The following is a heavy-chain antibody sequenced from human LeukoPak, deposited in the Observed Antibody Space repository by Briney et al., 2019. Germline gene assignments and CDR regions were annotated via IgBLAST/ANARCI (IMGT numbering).Heavy chain of an antibody. D-gene: IGHD1-1*01. CDR1: GGSISSGGYY. Sequence: PSETLSLTCTVSGGSISSGGYYWSWIRQPPGKGLEWIGYIYYSGSTNYNPSLKSRVTISVDTSKNQFSLKLSSVTAADTAVYYCARDTTRNAFDIWGQGTMVTVSS. CDR3: ARDTTRNAFDI. J-gene: IGHJ3*02. CDR2: IYYSGST. V-gene: IGHV4-61*08.